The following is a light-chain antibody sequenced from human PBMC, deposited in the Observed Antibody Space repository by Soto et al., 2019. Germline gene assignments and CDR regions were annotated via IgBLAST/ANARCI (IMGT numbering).Light chain of an antibody. CDR1: QSISSSF. J-gene: IGKJ5*01. Sequence: DIVLTQSPGTLSLSPGQRATLSCRASQSISSSFLAWYQQKPGQAPRLLIYGASSRATGIPDRFSGSGSGTDFTLTISSLEPEDFAVYYCQQRSNWPRPITFGQGTRLEIK. V-gene: IGKV3D-20*02. CDR3: QQRSNWPRPIT. CDR2: GAS.